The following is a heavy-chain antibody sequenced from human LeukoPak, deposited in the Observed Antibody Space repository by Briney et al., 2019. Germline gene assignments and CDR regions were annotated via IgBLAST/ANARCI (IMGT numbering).Heavy chain of an antibody. CDR2: IHYSGTT. V-gene: IGHV4-31*03. D-gene: IGHD5-24*01. CDR1: GGSISSGEYY. J-gene: IGHJ4*02. CDR3: AGGRDAYKTGY. Sequence: PSETLSLTCTVSGGSISSGEYYWTWIRQHPGKGLEWIGHIHYSGTTYYNPSLQSRVTISPDTSKDQFSLKVNSVTAADTAVYYCAGGRDAYKTGYWGQGTLVTVSS.